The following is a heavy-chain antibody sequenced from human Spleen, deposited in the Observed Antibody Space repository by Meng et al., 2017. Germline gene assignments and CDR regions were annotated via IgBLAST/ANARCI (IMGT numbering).Heavy chain of an antibody. CDR2: INTDASST. CDR1: GFTFSNAW. CDR3: ARDADWVIFDH. Sequence: GESLKISCAASGFTFSNAWMTWVRQTPGEGLVWVSRINTDASSTTYADSVKGRFTISRDDAKNTVYLQMNSLRAEDTAVYYCARDADWVIFDHWGQGAPVTVSS. J-gene: IGHJ4*02. D-gene: IGHD3-9*01. V-gene: IGHV3-74*03.